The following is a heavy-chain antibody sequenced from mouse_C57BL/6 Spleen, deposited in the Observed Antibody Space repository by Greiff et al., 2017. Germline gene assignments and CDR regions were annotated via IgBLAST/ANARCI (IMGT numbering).Heavy chain of an antibody. CDR1: GYTFTSYW. V-gene: IGHV1-69*01. Sequence: VQLQQPGAELVMPGASVKLSCKASGYTFTSYWMHWVKQRPGQGLAWIGEIDPSDSYTNYNQKFKGKSTLTVDKSSSTAYMQLSSLTSEDSAVYYCARLTGPFAYWGQGTLVTVSA. CDR3: ARLTGPFAY. CDR2: IDPSDSYT. J-gene: IGHJ3*01. D-gene: IGHD4-1*01.